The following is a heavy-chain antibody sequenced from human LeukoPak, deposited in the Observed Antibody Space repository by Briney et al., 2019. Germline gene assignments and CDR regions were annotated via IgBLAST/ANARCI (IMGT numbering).Heavy chain of an antibody. CDR2: ISGSGDST. CDR1: GFTFSKYA. D-gene: IGHD3-10*01. Sequence: GGSLRLSCAASGFTFSKYATNWVRHSPGKGLECVSAISGSGDSTYHADSVKGRFSISRDNSKNTLYLQMSSLRAEDTAVYYCAKEIRGSGLFDYWGQGTLVTVSS. CDR3: AKEIRGSGLFDY. V-gene: IGHV3-23*01. J-gene: IGHJ4*02.